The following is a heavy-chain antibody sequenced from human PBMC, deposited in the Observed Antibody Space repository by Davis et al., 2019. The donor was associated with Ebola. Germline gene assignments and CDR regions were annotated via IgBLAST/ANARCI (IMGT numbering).Heavy chain of an antibody. CDR3: ARDFDGGNYYFDY. Sequence: SVKVSCNTSGGSFSSHPISWVRQAPRQGLEWMGGISPIFDTPHYAQKFQGRITITADASTSTAYMELSSLRSEDTATYFCARDFDGGNYYFDYWGPGTPVTVAS. J-gene: IGHJ4*02. V-gene: IGHV1-69*13. D-gene: IGHD3-9*01. CDR1: GGSFSSHP. CDR2: ISPIFDTP.